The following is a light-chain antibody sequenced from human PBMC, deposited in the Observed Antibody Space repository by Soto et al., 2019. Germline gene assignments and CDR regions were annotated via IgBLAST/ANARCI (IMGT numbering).Light chain of an antibody. CDR2: QDD. CDR3: QAWDSRTVV. J-gene: IGLJ2*01. CDR1: KLGDKY. Sequence: SYELTQPPSVSVSPGQTASISCSGDKLGDKYASWYQQKPGQSPLLVIYQDDKRPSGLPERFSGSNSGNTATLTISGTQAMDEADYYCQAWDSRTVVFGGGTKLTVL. V-gene: IGLV3-1*01.